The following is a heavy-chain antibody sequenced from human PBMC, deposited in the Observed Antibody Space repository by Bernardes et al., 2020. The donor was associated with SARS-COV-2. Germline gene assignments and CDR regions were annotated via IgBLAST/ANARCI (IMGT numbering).Heavy chain of an antibody. D-gene: IGHD3-22*01. V-gene: IGHV4-39*02. CDR3: AKVRGRNSGFPKAYDAFEI. CDR2: FYYSGTA. J-gene: IGHJ3*02. CDR1: GGSISNNNCY. Sequence: SETLSLTCTVSGGSISNNNCYWGWIRQPPGKGLEWIGSFYYSGTAYYSPSLKSRVTISVDTSKNQFSVKLSSVTDADTAVYYCAKVRGRNSGFPKAYDAFEIWGQGTVVTVSS.